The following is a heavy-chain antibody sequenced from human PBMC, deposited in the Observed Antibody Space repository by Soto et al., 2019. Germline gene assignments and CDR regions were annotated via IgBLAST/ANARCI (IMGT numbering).Heavy chain of an antibody. Sequence: FLILWCAASGFPCVSYGVSWVRQNPGKGLEWVASITNDRSNKYYADSVKGRFTISRDNSKSTLYLQMNSLRAEDTAVYYCAKDLGYSSGWAIDYWGQGTLVTVS. D-gene: IGHD6-19*01. V-gene: IGHV3-30*18. CDR3: AKDLGYSSGWAIDY. J-gene: IGHJ4*02. CDR1: GFPCVSYG. CDR2: ITNDRSNK.